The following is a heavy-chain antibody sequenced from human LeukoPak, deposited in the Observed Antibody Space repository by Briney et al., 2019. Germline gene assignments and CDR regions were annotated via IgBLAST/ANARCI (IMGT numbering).Heavy chain of an antibody. Sequence: GGSLRLSCAASGFTFSIYSINCGRQAPGKGLEWGSSISSSSSYIYYADSVKGRFTISRDNAQNSLYLQMNSARAENTGVFYCAIDIRQWLVDRYFYPCGAGKLVTVSS. CDR1: GFTFSIYS. D-gene: IGHD6-19*01. J-gene: IGHJ2*01. CDR3: AIDIRQWLVDRYFYP. V-gene: IGHV3-21*01. CDR2: ISSSSSYI.